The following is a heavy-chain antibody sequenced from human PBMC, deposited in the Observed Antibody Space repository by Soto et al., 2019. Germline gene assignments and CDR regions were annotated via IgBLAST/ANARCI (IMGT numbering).Heavy chain of an antibody. V-gene: IGHV4-61*01. D-gene: IGHD4-17*01. Sequence: PSETLSLTCTVSGGSVSSGSYYWSWIRQPPGKGLEWIGYIYYSGSTNYNPSLKSRFTISVDTSKNQFSLKLSFVTAADTALFYCARKDYGDYAIEYYYGMDVWGQGTTVTVSS. CDR2: IYYSGST. CDR3: ARKDYGDYAIEYYYGMDV. J-gene: IGHJ6*02. CDR1: GGSVSSGSYY.